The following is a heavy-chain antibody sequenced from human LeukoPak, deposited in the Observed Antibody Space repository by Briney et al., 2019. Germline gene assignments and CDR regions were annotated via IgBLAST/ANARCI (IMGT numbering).Heavy chain of an antibody. CDR2: IWYDGSNK. J-gene: IGHJ4*02. CDR1: GFTFSSYG. Sequence: GWSLRLSCAASGFTFSSYGMHWVRQAPGKGLEWVAVIWYDGSNKYYADSVKGRFTISRDNSKNTLYPQMNSLRAEDTAVYYCATQTGYIAAAGTAVDYWGQGTLVTVSS. D-gene: IGHD6-13*01. V-gene: IGHV3-33*01. CDR3: ATQTGYIAAAGTAVDY.